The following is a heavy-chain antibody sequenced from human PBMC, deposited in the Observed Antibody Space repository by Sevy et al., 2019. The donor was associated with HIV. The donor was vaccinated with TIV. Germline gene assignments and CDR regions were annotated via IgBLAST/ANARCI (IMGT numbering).Heavy chain of an antibody. D-gene: IGHD1-26*01. Sequence: GGSLRLSCAASGFTFSDYYMSWIRQAPGKGLEWVSYISSSGSTIYYADSVKGRFTISRDNAMNSLYLQMNSLRAEDTAVYYCARVSGSYTYWYFDLWGRGTLVTVSS. CDR2: ISSSGSTI. J-gene: IGHJ2*01. CDR3: ARVSGSYTYWYFDL. V-gene: IGHV3-11*01. CDR1: GFTFSDYY.